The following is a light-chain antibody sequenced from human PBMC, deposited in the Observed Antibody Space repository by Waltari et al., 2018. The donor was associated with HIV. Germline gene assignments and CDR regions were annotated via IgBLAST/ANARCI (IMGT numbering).Light chain of an antibody. CDR1: ALPKHY. CDR2: QDS. J-gene: IGLJ1*01. CDR3: QSADSSGTFYV. V-gene: IGLV3-25*03. Sequence: SYELTQPPSVSVSPGQTARITCSGDALPKHYAYWYQQKPGQAPVLVIYQDSERPSGIPERFSGSSSGTTVTLTISGVQAEDEADYYCQSADSSGTFYVFGTGTKVTVL.